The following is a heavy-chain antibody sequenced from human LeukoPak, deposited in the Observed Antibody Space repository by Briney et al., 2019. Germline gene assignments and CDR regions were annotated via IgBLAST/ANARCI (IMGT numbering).Heavy chain of an antibody. CDR2: ISSSSLSYI. D-gene: IGHD5-24*01. CDR1: GFTFNSYS. J-gene: IGHJ4*02. Sequence: GGSLRLSCAASGFTFNSYSMNWVRQAPGKGLEWVSSISSSSLSYIYYADSVKGRFTISRDNAKNSLYLQMNSLRAEDTAVYYCAREGGGYNNRGFDYWGQGTLVTVSS. CDR3: AREGGGYNNRGFDY. V-gene: IGHV3-21*01.